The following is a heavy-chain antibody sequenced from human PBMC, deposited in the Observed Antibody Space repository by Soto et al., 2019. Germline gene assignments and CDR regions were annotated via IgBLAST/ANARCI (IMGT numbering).Heavy chain of an antibody. D-gene: IGHD3-9*01. CDR3: ARRGVLTGYPPDY. CDR1: GGSFSGYY. Sequence: QVQLQQWGAGLLKPSETLSLTCAVYGGSFSGYYWSWIRQPPGKGLEWIGEINHRGSTNYNPSLKSRVTISVDTSKNQFSLKLSSVTAADTAVYYCARRGVLTGYPPDYWGQGTLVTVSS. V-gene: IGHV4-34*01. CDR2: INHRGST. J-gene: IGHJ4*02.